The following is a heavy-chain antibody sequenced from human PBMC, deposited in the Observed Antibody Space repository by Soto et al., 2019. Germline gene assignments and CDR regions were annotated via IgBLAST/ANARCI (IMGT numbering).Heavy chain of an antibody. CDR3: ASVVPGAEAWFGP. Sequence: ASVKVSCKTSGYTFSNYGITWVRQAPGQPLEWLGWISLYSDGTNYAQKVQGRVSMTTDTSTTTAYMELRSLRSDDTAVYYCASVVPGAEAWFGPWGQGTLVTVSS. V-gene: IGHV1-18*01. CDR1: GYTFSNYG. D-gene: IGHD2-2*01. J-gene: IGHJ5*02. CDR2: ISLYSDGT.